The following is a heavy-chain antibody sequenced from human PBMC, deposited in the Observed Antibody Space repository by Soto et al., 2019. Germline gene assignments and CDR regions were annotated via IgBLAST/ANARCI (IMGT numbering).Heavy chain of an antibody. D-gene: IGHD6-19*01. V-gene: IGHV4-59*08. Sequence: QVQLQESGPGLVRPSETLSLTCTVSSDSISSYYWIWIRQSPGKGLEWIGYTDYSGNTNYNPSLKSRVTISGYTSKNQFSLRLSSVTAADTAVYYCARAVGDPLYYLDYWGQGNLVTVSS. CDR1: SDSISSYY. CDR3: ARAVGDPLYYLDY. CDR2: TDYSGNT. J-gene: IGHJ4*02.